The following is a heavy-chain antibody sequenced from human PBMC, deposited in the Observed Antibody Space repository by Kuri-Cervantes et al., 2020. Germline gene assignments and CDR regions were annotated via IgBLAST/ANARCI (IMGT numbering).Heavy chain of an antibody. J-gene: IGHJ5*02. V-gene: IGHV3-21*01. CDR1: GFTFSSYS. D-gene: IGHD3-22*01. CDR2: ISSSSSYI. CDR3: ARADSSGYSWARAPGGWFDP. Sequence: GGSLRLSCAASGFTFSSYSMNWVRQAPGKGLEWVSSISSSSSYIYYAASVKGRFTISRDNAKNSLYLQMNSLRAEDTAVYYWARADSSGYSWARAPGGWFDPWGQGTLVTVSS.